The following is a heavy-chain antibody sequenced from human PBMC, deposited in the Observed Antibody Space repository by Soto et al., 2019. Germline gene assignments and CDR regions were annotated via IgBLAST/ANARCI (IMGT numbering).Heavy chain of an antibody. V-gene: IGHV4-59*01. J-gene: IGHJ6*02. CDR2: INYSGST. D-gene: IGHD5-18*01. CDR3: ARGGGYSYGGYYYGMDV. CDR1: GGSISSYY. Sequence: SETLSLTCTVAGGSISSYYWSWIRQPPGRGLECIGYINYSGSTNYNPSLKSRVTISVDTSKNQFSLKLSSVTAADTAVYYCARGGGYSYGGYYYGMDVWGQGTTVTVSS.